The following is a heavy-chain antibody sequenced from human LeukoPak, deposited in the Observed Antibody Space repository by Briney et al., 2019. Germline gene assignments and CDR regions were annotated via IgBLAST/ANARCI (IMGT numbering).Heavy chain of an antibody. CDR3: ARVALYYYDSSGYYSDAFDI. Sequence: KPSETLSLTCTVSGGSISSGDYYWSWIRQPPGKGLEWIGYIYYSGSTYYNPSLKSRVTISVDTSKNQFSLKLSSVTAADTAVYYCARVALYYYDSSGYYSDAFDIWGQGTMVTVSS. CDR2: IYYSGST. CDR1: GGSISSGDYY. J-gene: IGHJ3*02. D-gene: IGHD3-22*01. V-gene: IGHV4-30-4*08.